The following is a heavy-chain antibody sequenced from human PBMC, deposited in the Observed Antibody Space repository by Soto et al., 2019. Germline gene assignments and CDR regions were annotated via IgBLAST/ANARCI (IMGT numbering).Heavy chain of an antibody. CDR2: ISGSGGST. CDR1: GFTFSSYA. J-gene: IGHJ4*02. Sequence: EVQLLESGGGLVQPGGSLRLSCAASGFTFSSYAMSWVRQAPGKGLEWVSAISGSGGSTYYADSVKGRFTISRDNSSITLYLRRSGLRAEDTAVYYCAQAFLGQLFPILSYYFDYWGQGALVTVSS. CDR3: AQAFLGQLFPILSYYFDY. V-gene: IGHV3-23*01. D-gene: IGHD6-6*01.